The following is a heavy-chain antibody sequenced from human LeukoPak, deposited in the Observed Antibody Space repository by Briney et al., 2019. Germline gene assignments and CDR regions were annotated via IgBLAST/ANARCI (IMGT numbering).Heavy chain of an antibody. J-gene: IGHJ4*02. CDR3: ATSEVGYSYGYGNY. Sequence: ASVKVSCKASGYTLTDYYMHWVRQAPGKGLEWMGGFDPEDGETIYAQKFQGRVTMTEDTSTDTAYMELSSLRSEDTAVYCCATSEVGYSYGYGNYWGQGTLVTVSS. CDR1: GYTLTDYY. D-gene: IGHD5-18*01. CDR2: FDPEDGET. V-gene: IGHV1-24*01.